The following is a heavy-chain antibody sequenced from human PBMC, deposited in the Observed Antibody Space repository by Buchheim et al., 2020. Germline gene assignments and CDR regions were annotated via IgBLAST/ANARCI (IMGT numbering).Heavy chain of an antibody. Sequence: VQLVESGGGLVQPGGSLRLSCEASGFTFSSYWMHWVRQAPGKGLVWVSHINSDGSSTSYADSVKGRFTISSDNAKKTVYLEMNSLRAEDTAFYYCTREYFSAADYWGQGAL. CDR2: INSDGSST. V-gene: IGHV3-74*01. D-gene: IGHD3-9*01. CDR3: TREYFSAADY. CDR1: GFTFSSYW. J-gene: IGHJ4*02.